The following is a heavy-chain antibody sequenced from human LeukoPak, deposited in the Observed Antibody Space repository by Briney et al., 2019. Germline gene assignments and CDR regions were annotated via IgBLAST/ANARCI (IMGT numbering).Heavy chain of an antibody. J-gene: IGHJ4*02. D-gene: IGHD2-2*01. CDR3: ARDEAVPAAMGYYFDY. CDR1: GFTFSSYS. CDR2: ISSSSSYI. Sequence: GGSQRLSCAASGFTFSSYSMNWVRQAPGKGLEWASSISSSSSYIYYADSVKGRFTISRDNAKNSLYLQMNSLRAEDTAVYYCARDEAVPAAMGYYFDYWGQGTLVTVSS. V-gene: IGHV3-21*01.